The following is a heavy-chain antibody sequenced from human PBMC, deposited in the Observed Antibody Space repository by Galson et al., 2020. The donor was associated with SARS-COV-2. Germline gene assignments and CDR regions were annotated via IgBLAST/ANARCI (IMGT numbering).Heavy chain of an antibody. CDR2: IIPILGTA. CDR3: ARDPGYYDSSGQSYYYYYMDV. D-gene: IGHD3-22*01. CDR1: GGTFSSYA. V-gene: IGHV1-69*10. J-gene: IGHJ6*03. Sequence: SVKVSCKASGGTFSSYAISWVRQAPGQGLEWMGGIIPILGTANYAQKFQGRVTITADKSTSTAYMELSSLRSEDTAVYYCARDPGYYDSSGQSYYYYYMDVWGKGTTVTVSS.